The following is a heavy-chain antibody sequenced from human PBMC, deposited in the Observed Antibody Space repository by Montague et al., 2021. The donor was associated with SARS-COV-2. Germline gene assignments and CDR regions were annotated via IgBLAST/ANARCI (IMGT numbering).Heavy chain of an antibody. CDR1: GGSMSGYN. CDR3: ARHKYYYGSGSYWFDP. V-gene: IGHV4-39*01. D-gene: IGHD3-10*01. Sequence: SETLSLTCNIAGGSMSGYNWSWIRQPPGTGLEWIWSIYYSWSTYYNPYLKIRVTVSVDTSKNQFYLTLSSVTDADAAVYYCARHKYYYGSGSYWFDPWGQGTLVTVSS. J-gene: IGHJ5*02. CDR2: IYYSWST.